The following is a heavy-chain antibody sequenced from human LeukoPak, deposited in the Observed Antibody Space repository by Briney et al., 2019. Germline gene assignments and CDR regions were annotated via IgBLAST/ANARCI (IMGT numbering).Heavy chain of an antibody. V-gene: IGHV1-69*05. J-gene: IGHJ6*03. Sequence: SVKVSCKASGGTFSSYAISWVRQAPGQGLEWMGGIIPIFGTANYAQKFQGRVTITTDESTSTAYMELSSLRSEDAAVYYCATGSGKQYYYYYYMDVWGKGTTVTVSS. CDR1: GGTFSSYA. CDR2: IIPIFGTA. D-gene: IGHD3-3*01. CDR3: ATGSGKQYYYYYYMDV.